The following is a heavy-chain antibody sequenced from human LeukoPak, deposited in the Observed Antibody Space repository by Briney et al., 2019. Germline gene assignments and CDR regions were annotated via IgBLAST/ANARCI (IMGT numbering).Heavy chain of an antibody. D-gene: IGHD2-21*02. CDR2: ISGGGGNT. J-gene: IGHJ4*02. V-gene: IGHV3-23*01. CDR1: GFIFSSYA. Sequence: GGSLRLSCAASGFIFSSYAMSWVRQAPEKGLEWVSSISGGGGNTYYADSVEGRFTISRDNSKNTLYLQMNSLRAEDTAVYYCAKAGLSXAPCSGDCPFDYWGQGTLVTVPS. CDR3: AKAGLSXAPCSGDCPFDY.